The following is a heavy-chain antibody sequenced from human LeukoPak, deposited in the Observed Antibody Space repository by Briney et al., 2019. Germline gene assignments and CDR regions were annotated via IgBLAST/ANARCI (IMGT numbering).Heavy chain of an antibody. D-gene: IGHD5-12*01. V-gene: IGHV3-23*01. J-gene: IGHJ4*02. CDR3: AKLIGSPDIVATAMDN. CDR2: ISGGGGGST. CDR1: GFTFSSYA. Sequence: PGGSLRLSCAASGFTFSSYAMSWVRQAPGKGLEWVSGISGGGGGSTYYTDSVKGRLTISRDNSKNTLYLQMNSLRAEDTAVYYRAKLIGSPDIVATAMDNWGQGTLVTVSS.